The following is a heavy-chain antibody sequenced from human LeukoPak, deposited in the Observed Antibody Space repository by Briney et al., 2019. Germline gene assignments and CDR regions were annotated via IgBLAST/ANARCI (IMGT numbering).Heavy chain of an antibody. V-gene: IGHV1-2*02. Sequence: ASVKVSCKASGYSFLDYYMHWVRQAPGQGPEWMGWINPRSGGTTYAQKFHGRVTMTRDTSITTAYMELTRLTSDDTAVYYCARGDYGDSFDYWGQGTLVTVSS. CDR3: ARGDYGDSFDY. CDR2: INPRSGGT. CDR1: GYSFLDYY. J-gene: IGHJ4*02. D-gene: IGHD4-17*01.